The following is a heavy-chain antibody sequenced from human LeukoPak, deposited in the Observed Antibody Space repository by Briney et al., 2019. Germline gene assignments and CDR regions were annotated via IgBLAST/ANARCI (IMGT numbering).Heavy chain of an antibody. J-gene: IGHJ2*01. CDR1: GGSISSGDYY. Sequence: SQTLSLTCTVSGGSISSGDYYWRWIRQPPGTGLEWIGYIYDSGSTYYNPSLKSRVTISVDTTNNPFSLKLNSVTAADTAVYYCAREVPWVWNFDLWGRGTLVTVSS. CDR3: AREVPWVWNFDL. CDR2: IYDSGST. V-gene: IGHV4-30-4*08. D-gene: IGHD1-26*01.